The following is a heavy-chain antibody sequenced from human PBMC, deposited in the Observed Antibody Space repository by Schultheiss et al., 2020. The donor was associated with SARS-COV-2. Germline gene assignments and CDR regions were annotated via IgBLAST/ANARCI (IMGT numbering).Heavy chain of an antibody. D-gene: IGHD3-22*01. J-gene: IGHJ3*02. CDR2: IYYSGTT. Sequence: SQTLSLTCTVSGDSITSGGYYWSWIRQLPGKGLEWIGHIYYSGTTHYNPSLKSRLTISVDTSKNQFSLKLSSVTAADTAVYYCARQDSRTLGFAFDIWGQGTMVTVSS. V-gene: IGHV4-31*03. CDR3: ARQDSRTLGFAFDI. CDR1: GDSITSGGYY.